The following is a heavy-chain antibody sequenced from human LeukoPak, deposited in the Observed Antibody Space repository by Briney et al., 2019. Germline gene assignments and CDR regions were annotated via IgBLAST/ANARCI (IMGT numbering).Heavy chain of an antibody. Sequence: PSETLSLTCTVSGGSISSHYWSWIRQPPGKGLEWIGYIYYSGSTNYNPSLKSRVTISVDTSKNQFSLKLSSVTAADTAVYYCARLRGYCSSTSCYHYFDYWAREPWSPSP. D-gene: IGHD2-2*01. V-gene: IGHV4-59*11. CDR2: IYYSGST. CDR3: ARLRGYCSSTSCYHYFDY. J-gene: IGHJ4*02. CDR1: GGSISSHY.